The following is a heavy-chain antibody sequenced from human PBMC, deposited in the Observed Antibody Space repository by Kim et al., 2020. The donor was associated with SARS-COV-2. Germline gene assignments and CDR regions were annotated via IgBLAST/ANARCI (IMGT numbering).Heavy chain of an antibody. CDR2: ISAYNGNT. CDR1: GYTFTSYG. Sequence: ASVKVYCKASGYTFTSYGISWVRQAPGQGLEWMGWISAYNGNTNYAQKLQGRVTMTTDTSTSTAYMELRSLRSDDTAVYYCARVEARDIVVVVAATPGAFDIWGQGTMVTVSS. CDR3: ARVEARDIVVVVAATPGAFDI. J-gene: IGHJ3*02. D-gene: IGHD2-15*01. V-gene: IGHV1-18*01.